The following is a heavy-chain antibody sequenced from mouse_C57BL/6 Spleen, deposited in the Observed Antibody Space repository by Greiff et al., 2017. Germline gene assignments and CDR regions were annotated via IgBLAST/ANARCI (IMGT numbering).Heavy chain of an antibody. Sequence: EVKLMESGPGLVKPSQSLSLTCSVTGYSITSGYYWNWIRQFPGNKLEWMGYISYDGSNNYNPSLKNRISITRDTSKNQFFLKLNSVTTEDTATYYCARDGEENAMDYWGQGTSVTVSS. J-gene: IGHJ4*01. CDR2: ISYDGSN. CDR3: ARDGEENAMDY. V-gene: IGHV3-6*01. CDR1: GYSITSGYY.